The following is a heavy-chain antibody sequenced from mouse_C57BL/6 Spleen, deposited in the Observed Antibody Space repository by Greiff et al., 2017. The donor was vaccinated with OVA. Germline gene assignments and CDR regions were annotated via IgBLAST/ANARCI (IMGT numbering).Heavy chain of an antibody. J-gene: IGHJ4*01. CDR1: GFNIKDDY. Sequence: EVQVEQSGAELVRPGASVKLSCTASGFNIKDDYMHWVKQRPEQGLEWIGWIDPENGDTKYASKFQGKATITADTSSNTAYLQLRRLTSEDTAFEYCTRVGETYYGSKEDAMDYWGQGTSVTVSA. D-gene: IGHD1-1*01. V-gene: IGHV14-4*01. CDR2: IDPENGDT. CDR3: TRVGETYYGSKEDAMDY.